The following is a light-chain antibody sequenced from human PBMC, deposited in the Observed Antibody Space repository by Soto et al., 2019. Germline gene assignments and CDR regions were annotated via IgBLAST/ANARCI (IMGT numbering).Light chain of an antibody. V-gene: IGKV1D-12*01. CDR3: QQVNSFPFT. CDR1: QGLSTW. CDR2: AAS. J-gene: IGKJ3*01. Sequence: DIQLTQYPSSVSASVGDRVNITCRASQGLSTWLAWYQQKPGKAPKLLIYAASNLQNGVPSRFSGSGSGTNFSLTITNVQSEDFATYFCQQVNSFPFTFGPGTKVDVK.